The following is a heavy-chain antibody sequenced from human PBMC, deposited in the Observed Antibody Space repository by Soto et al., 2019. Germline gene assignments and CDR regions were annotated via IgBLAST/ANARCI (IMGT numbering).Heavy chain of an antibody. V-gene: IGHV3-23*01. Sequence: PEGALRLYCTASGFPFSDYAMSWVRQPPGKGLEWVSVISAGGSTYYADSVKGRFTVSRANSKNTLYLQMNSLRAEDTAVYYCANVPIWCSSTSCYTEGFDYWGQGTLVTVSS. J-gene: IGHJ4*02. CDR1: GFPFSDYA. CDR2: ISAGGST. D-gene: IGHD2-2*02. CDR3: ANVPIWCSSTSCYTEGFDY.